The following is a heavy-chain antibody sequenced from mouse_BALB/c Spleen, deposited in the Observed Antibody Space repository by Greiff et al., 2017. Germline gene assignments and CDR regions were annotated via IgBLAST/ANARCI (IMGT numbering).Heavy chain of an antibody. CDR1: GYTFTSYW. V-gene: IGHV1-87*01. CDR2: IYPGDGDT. Sequence: VQLQQSGAELARPGASVKLSCKASGYTFTSYWMQWVKQRPGQGLEWIGAIYPGDGDTRYTQKFQGKATMTADTSSNTAYLQLSSLTSEDTAVYYCNAWDYGNRAAPYWGQGTLVTVSA. CDR3: NAWDYGNRAAPY. D-gene: IGHD2-1*01. J-gene: IGHJ3*01.